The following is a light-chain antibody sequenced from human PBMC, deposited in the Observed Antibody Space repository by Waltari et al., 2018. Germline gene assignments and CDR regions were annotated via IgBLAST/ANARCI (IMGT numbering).Light chain of an antibody. V-gene: IGKV1-39*01. CDR1: QGIGNN. CDR2: TAS. J-gene: IGKJ2*03. CDR3: QQGYSYPYS. Sequence: DIQMTQSPSSLSASVGATVTITCQASQGIGNNLNWYQQKPGKAPKLLIDTASSLQSGIPSRFSGSGSGTDFTLTINSLQPEDLATYYCQQGYSYPYSFGQGTKVEIK.